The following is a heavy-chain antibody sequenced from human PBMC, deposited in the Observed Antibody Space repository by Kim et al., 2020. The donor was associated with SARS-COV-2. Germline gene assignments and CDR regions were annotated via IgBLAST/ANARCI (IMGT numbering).Heavy chain of an antibody. Sequence: VKGRFTITRDNSKTTLYLQMNSLRAEDTVVYYCAKEWSGYSNYYYGMDVWGQGTTVTVSS. V-gene: IGHV3-23*01. J-gene: IGHJ6*02. D-gene: IGHD4-4*01. CDR3: AKEWSGYSNYYYGMDV.